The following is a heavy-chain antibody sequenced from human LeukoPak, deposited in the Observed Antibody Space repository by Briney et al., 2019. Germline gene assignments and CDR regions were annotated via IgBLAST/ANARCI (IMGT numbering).Heavy chain of an antibody. V-gene: IGHV3-23*01. CDR2: ISDTGGST. J-gene: IGHJ4*02. CDR1: AFTFGSFG. Sequence: GGSLRLSCAASAFTFGSFGMSWVRQAPGKGLEWVSAISDTGGSTFYADSVKGRFTISRDNSKNALYLQMNSLRAEDTAVYYCAKGRIQSYMAPEYWGQGTLSPSPQ. D-gene: IGHD5-18*01. CDR3: AKGRIQSYMAPEY.